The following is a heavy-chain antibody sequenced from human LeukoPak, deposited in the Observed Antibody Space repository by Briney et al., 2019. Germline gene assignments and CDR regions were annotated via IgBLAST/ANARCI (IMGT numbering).Heavy chain of an antibody. CDR1: GFTFSDYY. CDR3: AREGQWLVVGAFDI. D-gene: IGHD6-19*01. CDR2: ISSSGSTI. V-gene: IGHV3-11*01. J-gene: IGHJ3*02. Sequence: GGSLRLSCAASGFTFSDYYMNWIRQAPGKGLEWVSYISSSGSTIYYADSVKGRFTISRDNAKNSLYLQMNSLRAEDTAVYYCAREGQWLVVGAFDIWGQGTMVTVSP.